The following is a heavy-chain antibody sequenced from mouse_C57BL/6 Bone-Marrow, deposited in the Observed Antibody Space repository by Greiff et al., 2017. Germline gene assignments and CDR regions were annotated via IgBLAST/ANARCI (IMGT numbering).Heavy chain of an antibody. D-gene: IGHD1-1*01. V-gene: IGHV1-50*01. CDR1: GYTFTSYW. CDR3: ARFEYYGIGYEFAY. J-gene: IGHJ3*01. CDR2: IDPSDRYT. Sequence: QVQLQQPGAELVKPGASVKLSCKASGYTFTSYWMQWVKQRPGQGLEWIGEIDPSDRYTNYNQKFKGKATLTVDTSSTTAYMQLSSLTSEDAAVDYGARFEYYGIGYEFAYWGQGTLVTVSA.